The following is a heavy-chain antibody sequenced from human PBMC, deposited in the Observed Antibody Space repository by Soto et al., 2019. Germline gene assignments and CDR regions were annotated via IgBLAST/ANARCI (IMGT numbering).Heavy chain of an antibody. D-gene: IGHD1-26*01. J-gene: IGHJ4*02. V-gene: IGHV3-30*14. CDR1: GFTFSSYA. CDR2: ISYDGSNK. Sequence: QVQLVESGGGVVQPGRSLRLSCAASGFTFSSYAMHWVRQAPGKGLEWVAVISYDGSNKYYADSVKGRFTISRDNSKNRLYLKMNSLRDEDKDVYYCARVGSGDPSPWDYWGQGTLVTVSS. CDR3: ARVGSGDPSPWDY.